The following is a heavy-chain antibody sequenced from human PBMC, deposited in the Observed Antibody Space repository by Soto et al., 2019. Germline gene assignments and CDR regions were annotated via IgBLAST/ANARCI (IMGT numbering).Heavy chain of an antibody. CDR3: ARSVSFITPRPDY. Sequence: ASVKVSCKASGYTFTDYYLHWVRQAPGQGLECMGWINPNNGDTNYAQKFQGRVTTTRDTSISTAYMEVSRLRSDDTAVYYCARSVSFITPRPDYWGQGTLVTVSS. J-gene: IGHJ4*02. CDR2: INPNNGDT. D-gene: IGHD6-6*01. CDR1: GYTFTDYY. V-gene: IGHV1-2*02.